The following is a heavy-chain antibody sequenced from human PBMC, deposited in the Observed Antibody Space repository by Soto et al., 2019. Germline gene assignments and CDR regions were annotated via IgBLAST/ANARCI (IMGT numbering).Heavy chain of an antibody. CDR3: ARTVQLERRYYYYGMDV. D-gene: IGHD1-1*01. CDR2: IDWDDDK. CDR1: GFSLSTSGMC. Sequence: SGPTLVNPTPTLTLTCTFSGFSLSTSGMCVSWIRQPPGKALEWLALIDWDDDKYYSTSLKTRLTISKDTSKNQVVLTMTNMDPVDTATYYCARTVQLERRYYYYGMDVWGQGTTVTVSS. V-gene: IGHV2-70*01. J-gene: IGHJ6*02.